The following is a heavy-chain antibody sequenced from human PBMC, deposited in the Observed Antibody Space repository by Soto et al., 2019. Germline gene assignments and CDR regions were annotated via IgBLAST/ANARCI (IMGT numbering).Heavy chain of an antibody. CDR1: RFSFSSYS. Sequence: GGSLRLSCTTSRFSFSSYSMNWVRQAPGKGLEWVSAIGTAGDTYYPDSVKGRFTISRENAKNSLYLQMNSLRAGDTAVYYCARGFCSGGSCYYYYYGLDVWGQGTTVTVSS. CDR3: ARGFCSGGSCYYYYYGLDV. V-gene: IGHV3-13*01. CDR2: IGTAGDT. J-gene: IGHJ6*02. D-gene: IGHD2-15*01.